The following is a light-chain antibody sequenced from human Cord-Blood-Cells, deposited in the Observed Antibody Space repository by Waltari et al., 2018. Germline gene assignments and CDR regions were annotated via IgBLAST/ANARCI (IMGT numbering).Light chain of an antibody. J-gene: IGKJ5*01. V-gene: IGKV4-1*01. CDR2: WAS. CDR3: QQYYSTPIT. Sequence: DIVMTQSPDPLAVPLGQRPTITCKPSQSVLYSSNNKNYLAWYQQKPGQPPNLLIYWASTRESGVPDRFSGSGSGTDFTLTISSLQAEDVAVYYCQQYYSTPITFGQGTRLEIK. CDR1: QSVLYSSNNKNY.